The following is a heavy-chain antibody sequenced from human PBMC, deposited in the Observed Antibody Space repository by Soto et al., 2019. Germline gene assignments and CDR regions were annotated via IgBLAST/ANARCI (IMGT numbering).Heavy chain of an antibody. CDR3: ARGSGRYLIWFDP. V-gene: IGHV3-72*01. CDR2: TRNKANSYTT. Sequence: EVQLVESGGGLVQPGGSLRLSCAASGFIFSDHYMDWVRQAPGKGLEWVGRTRNKANSYTTEYAASVKGRFTISRDDSKNSLYLQRNSLKTEDTAVYYCARGSGRYLIWFDPWGQGTLVTVSS. J-gene: IGHJ5*02. D-gene: IGHD1-26*01. CDR1: GFIFSDHY.